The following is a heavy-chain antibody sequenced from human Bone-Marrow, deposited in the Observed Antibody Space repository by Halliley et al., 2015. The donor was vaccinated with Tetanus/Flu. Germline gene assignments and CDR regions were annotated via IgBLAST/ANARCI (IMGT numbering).Heavy chain of an antibody. CDR3: AKTQFCCGTFCHSLGAGGSDY. D-gene: IGHD3-3*02. J-gene: IGHJ4*02. Sequence: SLRLSCAASGFIFNNYAMTWVRQAPGKGLEWVSGISASGGATTYADSVKGRFIISRDNSKNTLSLQMNSLRAEDTALYYCAKTQFCCGTFCHSLGAGGSDYWGQGTLVSVSS. V-gene: IGHV3-23*01. CDR1: GFIFNNYA. CDR2: ISASGGAT.